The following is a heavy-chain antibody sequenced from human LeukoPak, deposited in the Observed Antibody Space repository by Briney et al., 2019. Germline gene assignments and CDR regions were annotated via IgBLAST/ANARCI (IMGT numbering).Heavy chain of an antibody. V-gene: IGHV3-9*01. CDR1: GFTFDDYA. D-gene: IGHD6-19*01. CDR3: AKADHSSGPPHY. Sequence: PGGSLRLSCAASGFTFDDYAMHWVRQAPGKGLEWVSGISWNSGSIGYADSVKGRFTISRDNAKNSLYLQMNSLRAEDTALYYCAKADHSSGPPHYWGQGTLVTVSS. J-gene: IGHJ4*02. CDR2: ISWNSGSI.